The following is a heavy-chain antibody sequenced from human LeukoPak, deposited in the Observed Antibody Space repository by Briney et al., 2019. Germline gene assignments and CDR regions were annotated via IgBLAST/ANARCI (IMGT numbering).Heavy chain of an antibody. CDR2: ITGGGGST. V-gene: IGHV3-23*01. CDR3: ARDYYDSSGYFDYYFDY. D-gene: IGHD3-22*01. CDR1: GFTFSNYA. Sequence: GGSLRLSCAASGFTFSNYAMSWVRQVPGKGLEWVAAITGGGGSTFHADSVKGRFTISRDNAKNSLYLQMNSLRAEDTAVYYCARDYYDSSGYFDYYFDYWGQGTLVTVSS. J-gene: IGHJ4*02.